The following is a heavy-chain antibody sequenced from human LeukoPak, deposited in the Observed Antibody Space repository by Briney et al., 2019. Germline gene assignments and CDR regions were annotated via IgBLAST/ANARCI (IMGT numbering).Heavy chain of an antibody. CDR2: INHSGST. CDR1: GGSFSGYY. CDR3: ARGSHLDF. V-gene: IGHV4-34*01. J-gene: IGHJ4*02. Sequence: SETLSLSCAVYGGSFSGYYWSWIRQPPGKGLEWIGEINHSGSTNYNPSLKSRVTISLDTSKNQFSLNLGSVTAADTAMYYCARGSHLDFWGQGTLVTVSS.